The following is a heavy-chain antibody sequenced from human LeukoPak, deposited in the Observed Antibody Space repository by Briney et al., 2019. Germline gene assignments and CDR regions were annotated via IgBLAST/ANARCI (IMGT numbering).Heavy chain of an antibody. Sequence: ASVKVSCKASGYTFTGYYMHWVRQAPGQGLEWMGWITPNSGGTNYAQKFQGRVTMTRDTSISTAYMELSRLRSDDTAVYYCASQRIDIVATIGGYFDLWGRGTLVTVSS. CDR3: ASQRIDIVATIGGYFDL. CDR1: GYTFTGYY. J-gene: IGHJ2*01. V-gene: IGHV1-2*02. CDR2: ITPNSGGT. D-gene: IGHD5-12*01.